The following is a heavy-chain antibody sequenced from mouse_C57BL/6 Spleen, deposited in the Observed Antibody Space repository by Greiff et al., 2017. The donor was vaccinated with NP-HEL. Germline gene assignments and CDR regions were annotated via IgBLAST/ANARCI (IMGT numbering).Heavy chain of an antibody. CDR2: INPSSGYT. CDR1: GYTFTSYW. Sequence: VQLQQSGAELAKPGASVKLSCKASGYTFTSYWMHWVKQRPGQGLEWIGYINPSSGYTKYNQKFKDKATLTADKSSSTAYMQLSSLTYVDSAVDYCERRGDGYCGGVWFAYWGQGTLVTVSA. CDR3: ERRGDGYCGGVWFAY. J-gene: IGHJ3*01. V-gene: IGHV1-7*01. D-gene: IGHD2-3*01.